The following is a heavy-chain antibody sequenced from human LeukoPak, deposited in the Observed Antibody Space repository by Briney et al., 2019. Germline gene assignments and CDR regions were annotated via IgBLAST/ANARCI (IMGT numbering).Heavy chain of an antibody. Sequence: GSLRLSCAASGFTFSSYGMHWVRQAPGKGLEWVAVIWYGGSNKYYADSVKGRFTISRDNSKNTLYLQMNSLRAEDTAVYYCARDSSGWSYYFDYWGQGTLVTVSS. D-gene: IGHD6-19*01. CDR2: IWYGGSNK. CDR3: ARDSSGWSYYFDY. V-gene: IGHV3-33*01. CDR1: GFTFSSYG. J-gene: IGHJ4*02.